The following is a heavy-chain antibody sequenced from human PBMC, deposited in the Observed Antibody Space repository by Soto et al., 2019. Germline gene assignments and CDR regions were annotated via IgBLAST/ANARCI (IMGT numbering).Heavy chain of an antibody. V-gene: IGHV3-30-3*01. CDR2: ISYDGSNK. J-gene: IGHJ3*01. CDR1: GFTFSSYA. CDR3: AREVIAAS. D-gene: IGHD6-6*01. Sequence: QVQLVESGGGVVQPGRSLRLSCAASGFTFSSYAMHWVRQAPGKGLEWVAVISYDGSNKYYADSVKGRFTISRDNSKNKLYLQMNSLRAEDTAVYYCAREVIAASWGQGTMVTVSS.